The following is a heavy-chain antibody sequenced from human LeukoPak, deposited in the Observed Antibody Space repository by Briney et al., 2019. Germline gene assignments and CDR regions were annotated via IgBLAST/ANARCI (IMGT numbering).Heavy chain of an antibody. CDR1: GFTFSDYY. CDR3: ARDIVATMNNWFDP. V-gene: IGHV3-11*04. CDR2: ISSSGSTI. D-gene: IGHD5-12*01. J-gene: IGHJ5*02. Sequence: PGGSLRLSCAASGFTFSDYYMSWIRQAPGNGLEWVSYISSSGSTIYYADSVKGRFTISRDNAKNSLYLQMNSLRAEDTAVYYCARDIVATMNNWFDPWGQGTLVTVSS.